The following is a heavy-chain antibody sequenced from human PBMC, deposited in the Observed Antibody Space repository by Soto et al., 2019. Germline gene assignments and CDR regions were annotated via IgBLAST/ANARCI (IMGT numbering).Heavy chain of an antibody. CDR2: ISWNSGSI. J-gene: IGHJ4*02. D-gene: IGHD6-19*01. Sequence: EVPLVESGGGLVQPGRSLRLSCAASGFTFDDYAMHWVRQAPGKGLEWVSGISWNSGSIGYADSVKGRFTISRDNAKNSLYLQMNSLRAEDTALYYCAKEDSSGMGGDFDYWGQGTLVTVSS. V-gene: IGHV3-9*01. CDR3: AKEDSSGMGGDFDY. CDR1: GFTFDDYA.